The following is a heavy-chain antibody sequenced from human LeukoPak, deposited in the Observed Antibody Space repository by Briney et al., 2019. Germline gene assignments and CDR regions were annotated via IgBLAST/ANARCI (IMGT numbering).Heavy chain of an antibody. D-gene: IGHD3-10*01. CDR1: GVSISSGSYY. CDR3: ARGGVYGSGSYFGY. J-gene: IGHJ4*02. Sequence: SETLSLTCTVSGVSISSGSYYWGWIPQTPGKGLEWIGNIFYSGMTYYKPSLNSRVTISVDTSKNQFSLKLSSVTAADTGVYYCARGGVYGSGSYFGYWGQGTLVTVS. V-gene: IGHV4-39*01. CDR2: IFYSGMT.